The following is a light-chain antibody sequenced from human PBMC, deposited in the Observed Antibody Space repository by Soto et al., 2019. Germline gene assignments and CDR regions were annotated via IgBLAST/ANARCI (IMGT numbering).Light chain of an antibody. CDR3: QQFNSYPWT. V-gene: IGKV1-13*02. CDR1: QGIRSS. J-gene: IGKJ1*01. Sequence: ALQLTQPPSSLSASVGDRVTITCRASQGIRSSLAWFQQKAGNPPKVLIYEASVLETGVSSRFSGSGSGTDFTLSISSLQPEDFATYYCQQFNSYPWTFGQGTTVEVK. CDR2: EAS.